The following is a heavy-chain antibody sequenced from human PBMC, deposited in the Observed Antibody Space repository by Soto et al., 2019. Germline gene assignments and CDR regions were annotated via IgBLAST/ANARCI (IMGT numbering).Heavy chain of an antibody. Sequence: QVQLVESGGGVVQPGTSLRLSCAASGFTFNNYGMHWVRQAPGTGLEWVAAISSHGSDKYYADSVKGRLTISRDNSKNTLYLQMHNLRAEETAVYYCAKDQGIAASHGIDWGQGTMVTVSS. V-gene: IGHV3-30*18. CDR2: ISSHGSDK. CDR3: AKDQGIAASHGID. D-gene: IGHD6-13*01. CDR1: GFTFNNYG. J-gene: IGHJ3*01.